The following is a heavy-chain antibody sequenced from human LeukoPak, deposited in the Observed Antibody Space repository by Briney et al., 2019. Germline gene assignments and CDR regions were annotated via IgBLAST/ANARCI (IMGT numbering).Heavy chain of an antibody. CDR3: VKDGLAFCGGDCCSYFDY. D-gene: IGHD2-21*02. V-gene: IGHV3-64D*06. J-gene: IGHJ4*02. CDR2: IISNGGST. CDR1: GFTFSVYA. Sequence: PGGSLRLSCSASGFTFSVYAIHWVRQAPGKGLEYVSTIISNGGSTYYADSVKGRFTISRDNSKNTVSLQMSSLRAEDTALYYCVKDGLAFCGGDCCSYFDYWGQGTLVTVSS.